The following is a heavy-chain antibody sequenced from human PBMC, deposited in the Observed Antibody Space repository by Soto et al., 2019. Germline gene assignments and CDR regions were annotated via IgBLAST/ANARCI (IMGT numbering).Heavy chain of an antibody. V-gene: IGHV1-18*01. CDR3: ARDWFGVDY. J-gene: IGHJ4*02. D-gene: IGHD3-16*01. Sequence: QVQLVQSGAEVKKPGASVKVSSKASGYTFTSYGISWVRQAPGQGLEWMGVINPYNGNTNYAQTLQGRVSMTTDTSTSTAYMELWSLRSDDTAVYYCARDWFGVDYWGQGTLVTVSS. CDR1: GYTFTSYG. CDR2: INPYNGNT.